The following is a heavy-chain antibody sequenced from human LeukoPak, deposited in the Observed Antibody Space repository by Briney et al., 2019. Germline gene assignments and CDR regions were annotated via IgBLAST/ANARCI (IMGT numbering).Heavy chain of an antibody. CDR1: GFTFSSYA. Sequence: GTSLRLSCAASGFTFSSYAMHWVRQAPGKGLEWVAVISYDGSNKYYADSVKGRITISRDNSKNTLYLQMNSLRAEDTAVYYCARDFPGYSSSWYLGVVDYWGQGTLVTVSS. D-gene: IGHD6-13*01. CDR3: ARDFPGYSSSWYLGVVDY. V-gene: IGHV3-30-3*01. J-gene: IGHJ4*02. CDR2: ISYDGSNK.